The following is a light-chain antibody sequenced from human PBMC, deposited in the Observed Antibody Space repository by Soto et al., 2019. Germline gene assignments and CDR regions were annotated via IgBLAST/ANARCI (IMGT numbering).Light chain of an antibody. CDR3: QQYYSSPLT. CDR2: WAS. CDR1: QSVLYSSNNKND. V-gene: IGKV4-1*01. Sequence: DIVMTQSPDSLAVSLGERATINCKSSQSVLYSSNNKNDLAWYQQKPGQPPKLLIYWASTRESWVPDRFSGSGSGTDFTLTISSLQAEDVAVYYCQQYYSSPLTFGQGTKVEIK. J-gene: IGKJ1*01.